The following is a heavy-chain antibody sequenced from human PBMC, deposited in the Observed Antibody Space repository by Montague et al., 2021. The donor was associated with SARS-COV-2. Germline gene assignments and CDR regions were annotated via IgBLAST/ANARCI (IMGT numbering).Heavy chain of an antibody. V-gene: IGHV4-59*01. CDR3: ARTGLGAYDILTGYNVNAFDK. D-gene: IGHD3-9*01. Sequence: SETLSLTCTVSGGSITSYYWTWIRRPPGKGLEWVGRIYYSGSTNYNPSLKSRVTISVDTSKNQFSLKLSSVTAADTAVYYCARTGLGAYDILTGYNVNAFDKWGQGTMVTVSS. J-gene: IGHJ3*02. CDR2: IYYSGST. CDR1: GGSITSYY.